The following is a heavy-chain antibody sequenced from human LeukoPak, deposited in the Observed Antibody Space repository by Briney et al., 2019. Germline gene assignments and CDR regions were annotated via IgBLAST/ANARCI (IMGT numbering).Heavy chain of an antibody. D-gene: IGHD3-22*01. V-gene: IGHV3-33*01. CDR2: IWYDGSNK. J-gene: IGHJ5*02. Sequence: PGGSLRLSCAASGFTFSSYGMHWVRQAPGKGLGWVAVIWYDGSNKYYADSVKGRFTISRDNSKNTLYLQMNSLRAEDTAVYYCAREGYYDSSGLSNWFDPWGQGTLVTVSS. CDR3: AREGYYDSSGLSNWFDP. CDR1: GFTFSSYG.